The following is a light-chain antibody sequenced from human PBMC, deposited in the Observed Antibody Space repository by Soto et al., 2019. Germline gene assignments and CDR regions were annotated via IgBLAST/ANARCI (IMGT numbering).Light chain of an antibody. CDR1: ETISTF. CDR2: AAS. V-gene: IGKV1-39*01. Sequence: DIQMTQSPVSLSASVGARLTITCRASETISTFLNWYQQKPGKARKVLIFAASSLQSGVTSRFSGSGSGTDFALTISGLQPEDFATSYCQPSYNTPPTFGQGTKVDIK. J-gene: IGKJ1*01. CDR3: QPSYNTPPT.